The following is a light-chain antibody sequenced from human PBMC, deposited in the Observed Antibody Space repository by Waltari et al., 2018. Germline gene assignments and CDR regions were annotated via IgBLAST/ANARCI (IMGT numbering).Light chain of an antibody. Sequence: QTVVTQEPSLSVSPGGTVTLTCALSSGSLSTTSYATWYQQTPGPAPSKLVYKANARSSGVPDRCAGSILGNTAALTITGAQADDESDYYCALYMGSGIWVFGGGTRLTVL. CDR2: KAN. CDR3: ALYMGSGIWV. CDR1: SGSLSTTSY. V-gene: IGLV8-61*01. J-gene: IGLJ3*02.